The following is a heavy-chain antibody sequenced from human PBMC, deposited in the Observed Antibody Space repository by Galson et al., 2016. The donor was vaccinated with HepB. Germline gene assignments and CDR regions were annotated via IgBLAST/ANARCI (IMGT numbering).Heavy chain of an antibody. D-gene: IGHD5-12*01. CDR1: GFTFSTYD. CDR3: ARDLDIVATGYYYGMDV. Sequence: SLRLSCAASGFTFSTYDMHWVRQVTGIGLEWVSAIGAAGDTYYADSVKGRFTISRENAKNSLYLQMNSLRAGDTAVYYCARDLDIVATGYYYGMDVWGQGTTVTVSS. CDR2: IGAAGDT. V-gene: IGHV3-13*01. J-gene: IGHJ6*02.